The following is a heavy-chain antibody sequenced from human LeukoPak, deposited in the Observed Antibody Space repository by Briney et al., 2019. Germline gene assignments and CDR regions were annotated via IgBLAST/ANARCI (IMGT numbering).Heavy chain of an antibody. Sequence: GASVKVSCKASGYTFTSYAMHWVRQAPGQRLEWMGWINAGNGNTEYSQKFQGRVTITRDTSASTAYMELSSLRSEDTAVYYCARDLFTSTVSDYYYGMDVWGQGTTVTVSS. J-gene: IGHJ6*02. CDR2: INAGNGNT. CDR3: ARDLFTSTVSDYYYGMDV. V-gene: IGHV1-3*01. D-gene: IGHD4-17*01. CDR1: GYTFTSYA.